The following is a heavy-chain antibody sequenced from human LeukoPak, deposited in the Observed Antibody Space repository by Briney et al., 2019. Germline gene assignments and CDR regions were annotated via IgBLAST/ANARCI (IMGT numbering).Heavy chain of an antibody. V-gene: IGHV3-7*03. D-gene: IGHD4-17*01. CDR2: IKQDGSEK. J-gene: IGHJ4*02. CDR3: AREPYGDYFDY. Sequence: PGGSLRLSCAASGFTFSSYWMSWVRQAPGKGLEGVANIKQDGSEKYYGDSVKGRFTISRDNAKNSLYLQVNSLRAEDTAVYYCAREPYGDYFDYWGQGTLVIVSS. CDR1: GFTFSSYW.